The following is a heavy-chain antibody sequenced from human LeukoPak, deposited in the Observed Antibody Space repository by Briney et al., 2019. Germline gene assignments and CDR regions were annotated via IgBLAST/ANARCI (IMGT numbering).Heavy chain of an antibody. Sequence: SETLSLTCTVSGDSISRHFWSWIRQPPGKGLEWIGYIYYSGSTNCNPSLGYRVTMSLDTSNNQFSLDLSSVTATDTAVYYCARHGKTWFGEYPRPYKWFDLWGQGTLVSVSS. J-gene: IGHJ5*02. CDR2: IYYSGST. CDR1: GDSISRHF. D-gene: IGHD3-10*01. CDR3: ARHGKTWFGEYPRPYKWFDL. V-gene: IGHV4-59*08.